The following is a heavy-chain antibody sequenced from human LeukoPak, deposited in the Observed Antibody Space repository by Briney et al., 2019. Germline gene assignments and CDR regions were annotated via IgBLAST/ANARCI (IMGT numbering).Heavy chain of an antibody. D-gene: IGHD2/OR15-2a*01. Sequence: TGRSLRLSCAAAGFTLSDYWMNWVRQAPGKGPVWVSHISPDGRNIAYADSVKGRLTIYRDRDKNTLYLQMNSLRVGDTAVYYCVRDGGGTTSYDCWGQGTLVTVSS. CDR2: ISPDGRNI. CDR1: GFTLSDYW. J-gene: IGHJ4*02. CDR3: VRDGGGTTSYDC. V-gene: IGHV3-74*01.